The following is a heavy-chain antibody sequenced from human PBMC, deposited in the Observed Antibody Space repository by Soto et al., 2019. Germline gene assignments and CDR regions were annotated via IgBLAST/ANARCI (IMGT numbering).Heavy chain of an antibody. Sequence: EVQLVESGGGLVHPGGSLRPSCAASAFAFSDHWMHWVHQAPGEGLVWVSRINSDGSSTNYADSVKGRFTISRDNAKNTLYLQMNSLRAEDTAVYYCATLGGTYLDYWGQGNLVTVSS. CDR1: AFAFSDHW. D-gene: IGHD1-26*01. CDR3: ATLGGTYLDY. V-gene: IGHV3-74*01. J-gene: IGHJ4*02. CDR2: INSDGSST.